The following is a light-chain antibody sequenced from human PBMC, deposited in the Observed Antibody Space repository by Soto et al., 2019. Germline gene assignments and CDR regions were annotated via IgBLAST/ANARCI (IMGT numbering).Light chain of an antibody. Sequence: EIVMTQSPVTLSVSPGERATLSCRASQSVVTNVAWYQQKHGQTPRLLIYSASKRAAGIPDRFSGSGSGTEFTRTISSLQSEDVAVYYCQQYGHWPALTFGGGTKVEIK. CDR2: SAS. J-gene: IGKJ4*01. CDR1: QSVVTN. CDR3: QQYGHWPALT. V-gene: IGKV3-15*01.